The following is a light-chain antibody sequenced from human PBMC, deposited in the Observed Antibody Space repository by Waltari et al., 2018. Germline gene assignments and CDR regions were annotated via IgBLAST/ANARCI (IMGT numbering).Light chain of an antibody. J-gene: IGKJ2*01. CDR3: QQYDSLPFT. CDR2: DAS. Sequence: DTQMTQSPSSLSASVGDRVTITCQASHDIRTYLNWYQQRPGKAPELLMHDASSLETGVPSRFSGSGSGTDFTFTISSLQPEDIAIYYCQQYDSLPFTFGQGTKVEIK. V-gene: IGKV1-33*01. CDR1: HDIRTY.